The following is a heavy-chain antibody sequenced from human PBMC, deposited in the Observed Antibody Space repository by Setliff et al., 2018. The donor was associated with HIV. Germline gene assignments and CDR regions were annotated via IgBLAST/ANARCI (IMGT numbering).Heavy chain of an antibody. J-gene: IGHJ4*02. V-gene: IGHV1-3*01. CDR1: GYTFISYA. CDR3: ARKGSGSSFDFEY. CDR2: ITGGSGNT. D-gene: IGHD3-10*01. Sequence: ASVKVSCKASGYTFISYAIHWVRQARGQSLEWMGWITGGSGNTKYSEKFQGRVTLTRDTSASTAYMELSSLRSEDTAVYYCARKGSGSSFDFEYWGQGILVTVSS.